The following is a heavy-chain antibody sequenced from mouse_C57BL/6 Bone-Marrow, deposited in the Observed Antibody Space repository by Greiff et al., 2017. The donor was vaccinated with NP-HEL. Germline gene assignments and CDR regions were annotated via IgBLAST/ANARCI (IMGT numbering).Heavy chain of an antibody. CDR1: GFTFSDFY. CDR2: SRNKANDYAT. V-gene: IGHV7-1*01. D-gene: IGHD3-2*02. J-gene: IGHJ3*01. CDR3: ARDAGDSSGSAWFAY. Sequence: DVKLVESGGGLVQSGRSLRLSCATSGFTFSDFYMEWVRQAPGKGLEWIAASRNKANDYATEYSASVKGRFIVSRDTSQSILYLQMNDLRAEDTAIYYCARDAGDSSGSAWFAYWGQGTLVTVSA.